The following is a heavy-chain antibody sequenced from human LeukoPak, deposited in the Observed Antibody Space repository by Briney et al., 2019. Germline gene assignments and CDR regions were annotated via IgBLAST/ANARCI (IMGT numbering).Heavy chain of an antibody. J-gene: IGHJ4*02. V-gene: IGHV1-2*02. CDR3: ARDTTTKRAAKSYFDF. D-gene: IGHD1-26*01. CDR1: AYTFTGYY. CDR2: INPNSGGT. Sequence: ASVKVSCKASAYTFTGYYMHWVRQAPGQGPEWMGWINPNSGGTNCAQNFQGRVTMTRDTSISTAYMELSRLRSDDTAVYYCARDTTTKRAAKSYFDFWGQGTLVTVSS.